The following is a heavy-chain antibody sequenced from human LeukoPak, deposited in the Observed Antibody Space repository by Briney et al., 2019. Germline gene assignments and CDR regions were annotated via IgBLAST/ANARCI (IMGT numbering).Heavy chain of an antibody. CDR3: ARGLWFGELLSDY. CDR2: IYYSGST. J-gene: IGHJ4*02. D-gene: IGHD3-10*01. Sequence: SETLSLTCTVSGGSISSYYWSWIRQPPGKGLEWIGYIYYSGSTNYNPSLKSRVTISVDTSKNQFSLKLSSVTAADTAVYYCARGLWFGELLSDYWGQGTLVTVSS. CDR1: GGSISSYY. V-gene: IGHV4-59*01.